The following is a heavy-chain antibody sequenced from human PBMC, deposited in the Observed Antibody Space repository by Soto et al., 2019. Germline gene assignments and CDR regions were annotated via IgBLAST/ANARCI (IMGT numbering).Heavy chain of an antibody. CDR3: ARGAAADIVVVPAAISSIGSYYYMDV. CDR1: GGSFSGYY. Sequence: PSETLSLTCAVYGGSFSGYYWSWIRQPPGKGLEWIGEINYSGSTNYNPSLKSRVTISVDTSKNQFSLKLSSVTAADTAVYYCARGAAADIVVVPAAISSIGSYYYMDVWGKGTTVTVSS. CDR2: INYSGST. D-gene: IGHD2-2*01. J-gene: IGHJ6*03. V-gene: IGHV4-34*01.